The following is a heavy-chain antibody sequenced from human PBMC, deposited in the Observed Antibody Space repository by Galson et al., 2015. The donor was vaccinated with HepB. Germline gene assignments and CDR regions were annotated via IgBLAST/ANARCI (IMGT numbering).Heavy chain of an antibody. V-gene: IGHV6-1*01. CDR1: GDSVTSNSAV. CDR2: TYFRARWHT. D-gene: IGHD4-17*01. CDR3: AYGSDV. Sequence: CAISGDSVTSNSAVWNWIRQSPSRGLEWLGRTYFRARWHTDYEISVKSRININADISQNQFSLQLSSVTSDDTAVYYRAYGSDVWGQGTTVIVSS. J-gene: IGHJ6*02.